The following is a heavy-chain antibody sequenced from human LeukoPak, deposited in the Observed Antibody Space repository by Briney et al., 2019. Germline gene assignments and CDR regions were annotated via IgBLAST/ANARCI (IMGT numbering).Heavy chain of an antibody. J-gene: IGHJ6*03. CDR2: IKSKTDGGTT. D-gene: IGHD5-24*01. V-gene: IGHV3-15*05. CDR1: GFTFSNAW. CDR3: ARVFRDGYNLRYYYYYYMDV. Sequence: GGSLGLSCAASGFTFSNAWMSWVRQAPGKGLEWVGRIKSKTDGGTTDYAAPVKGRFTISRDDSKNTLYLQMNSLRAEDTALYHCARVFRDGYNLRYYYYYYMDVWGKGTTVTVSS.